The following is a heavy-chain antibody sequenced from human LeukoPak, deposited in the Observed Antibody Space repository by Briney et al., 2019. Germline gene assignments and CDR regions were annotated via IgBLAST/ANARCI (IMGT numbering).Heavy chain of an antibody. D-gene: IGHD2-2*01. Sequence: PGGSLRLSCAASGFTFSSYGMHWVRQAPGKGLEGVAFIRYDGSNKYYADSVKGRFTISRENSKNTLYLQMNSLRAEDTAVYYCEKPGNIVVVTAAIHFDYWGQGPLVTVSS. CDR3: EKPGNIVVVTAAIHFDY. V-gene: IGHV3-30*02. CDR1: GFTFSSYG. CDR2: IRYDGSNK. J-gene: IGHJ4*02.